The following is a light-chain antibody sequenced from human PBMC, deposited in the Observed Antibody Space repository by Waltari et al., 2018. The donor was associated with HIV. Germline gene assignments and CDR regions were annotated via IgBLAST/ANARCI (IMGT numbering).Light chain of an antibody. Sequence: QSVMTQPPSASVTPGQRVTISCSGRSSTIGRNFVYWYQQLPGTAPKLLIYRNNQRPSGVPDRFSGSKSGTSASLAIGGLRSEDEADYYCAAWDDSLSAWVFGGGTKLTVL. CDR1: SSTIGRNF. J-gene: IGLJ3*02. CDR2: RNN. CDR3: AAWDDSLSAWV. V-gene: IGLV1-47*01.